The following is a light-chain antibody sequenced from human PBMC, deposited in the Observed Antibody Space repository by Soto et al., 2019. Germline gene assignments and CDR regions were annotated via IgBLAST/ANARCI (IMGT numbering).Light chain of an antibody. J-gene: IGKJ1*01. CDR1: QSISSY. CDR3: QQSYSHPWT. CDR2: AAS. Sequence: DIQMTQSPSSLSASVGDRVTIPCRASQSISSYLNWYQQRPGKAPKLLIYAASTLQSGVPSRFSGSGSGTDFTLTISSLQPEDFATYFCQQSYSHPWTFAQGTKVDIK. V-gene: IGKV1-39*01.